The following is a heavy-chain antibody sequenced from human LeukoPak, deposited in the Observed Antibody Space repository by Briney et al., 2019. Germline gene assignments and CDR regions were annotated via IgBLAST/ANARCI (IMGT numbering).Heavy chain of an antibody. CDR2: IKQDGSEK. D-gene: IGHD3/OR15-3a*01. J-gene: IGHJ4*02. V-gene: IGHV3-7*03. CDR1: GFTFGDTW. CDR3: ATSYDMGWLIGY. Sequence: RGSLRLSCAASGFTFGDTWMNWVRQVPGQGLEWVANIKQDGSEKFYVASVKGRFTISRDNGKSSLYLQMNSLRAEDTALYYCATSYDMGWLIGYWGQGTLVTVSS.